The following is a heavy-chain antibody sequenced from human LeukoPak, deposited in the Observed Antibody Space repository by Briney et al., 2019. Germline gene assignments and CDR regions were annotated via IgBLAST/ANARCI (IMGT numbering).Heavy chain of an antibody. CDR2: IQNDGNNK. CDR3: ARDWGTSSLYLVS. D-gene: IGHD6-6*01. V-gene: IGHV3-30*02. Sequence: GGSLRLSCSASGFTFSSIGMHWVRQAPGKGLECVAFIQNDGNNKKYADSVKGRFTISRDNSKNTLYLQTNSLRSEDTAVYYCARDWGTSSLYLVSWGQGTLVTVSS. CDR1: GFTFSSIG. J-gene: IGHJ4*02.